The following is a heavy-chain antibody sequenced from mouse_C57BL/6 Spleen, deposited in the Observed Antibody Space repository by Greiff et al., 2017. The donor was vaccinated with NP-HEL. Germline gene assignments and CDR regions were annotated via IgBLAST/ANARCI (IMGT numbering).Heavy chain of an antibody. J-gene: IGHJ2*01. CDR2: IYPGDGDT. CDR1: GYAFSSYW. D-gene: IGHD1-1*01. V-gene: IGHV1-80*01. CDR3: ARSVITTVVPHFDY. Sequence: VQLQQSGAELVKPGASVKISCKASGYAFSSYWMNWVKQRPGKGLEWIGQIYPGDGDTNYNGKFKGQATLTADESSSTAYMQLSSLTSEDSAVYFCARSVITTVVPHFDYWGQGTTLTVSS.